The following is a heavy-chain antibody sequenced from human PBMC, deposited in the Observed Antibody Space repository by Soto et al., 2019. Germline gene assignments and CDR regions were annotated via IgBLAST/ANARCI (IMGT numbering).Heavy chain of an antibody. CDR2: ISYDGSNK. CDR1: GFTFTDYG. J-gene: IGHJ4*02. Sequence: QVQLVESGGGVVQPGRSLRLSCADSGFTFTDYGMHWVRQAPSKGLEWVAVISYDGSNKNYADSVKGRFTISRDNSKNTLYLQMNSLRAEDTAVYYCAKDTYYHDSSGYYVFDYWGQGTLVTVSS. V-gene: IGHV3-30*18. D-gene: IGHD3-22*01. CDR3: AKDTYYHDSSGYYVFDY.